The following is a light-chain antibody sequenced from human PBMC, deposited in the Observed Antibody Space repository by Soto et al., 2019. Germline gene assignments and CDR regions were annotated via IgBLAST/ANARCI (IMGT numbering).Light chain of an antibody. CDR1: HSISTW. Sequence: DIQMTQSPSTLSASLGDRVTITCRASHSISTWLAWYQQRPGRAPKLLIYDASSLDSGVPSWFSGSGSGTDFPLTISSLQPDDFATYYCQQYNSYLYTFGEGTKLEIK. CDR3: QQYNSYLYT. J-gene: IGKJ2*01. CDR2: DAS. V-gene: IGKV1-5*01.